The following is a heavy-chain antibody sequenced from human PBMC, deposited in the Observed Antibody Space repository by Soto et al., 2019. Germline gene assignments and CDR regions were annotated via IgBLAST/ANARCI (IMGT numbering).Heavy chain of an antibody. Sequence: SLRLSCAASGFTFSSYGMHWVRQAPGKGLEWVAVISYDGSNKYYADSVKGRFTISRDNSKNTLYLQMNSLRAEDTAVYYCAKPVITGTSHFDLWGQGT. J-gene: IGHJ4*02. CDR3: AKPVITGTSHFDL. CDR2: ISYDGSNK. V-gene: IGHV3-30*18. CDR1: GFTFSSYG. D-gene: IGHD1-7*01.